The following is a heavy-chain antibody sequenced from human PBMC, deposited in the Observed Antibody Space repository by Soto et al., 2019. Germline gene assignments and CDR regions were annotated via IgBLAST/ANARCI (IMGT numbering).Heavy chain of an antibody. CDR1: GFTFTNAW. D-gene: IGHD6-19*01. CDR2: IKRQSDGATT. J-gene: IGHJ4*02. Sequence: EVHLVASGGGLVTPGGTVILSCAASGFTFTNAWMSWVRQAPGKGLEWLGRIKRQSDGATTVYAAPVKGRFFISRDDTQSTLYLQMNSLKVEDTAVYYCTTLVAGPAWGDDYWGQGTLVTVSS. CDR3: TTLVAGPAWGDDY. V-gene: IGHV3-15*01.